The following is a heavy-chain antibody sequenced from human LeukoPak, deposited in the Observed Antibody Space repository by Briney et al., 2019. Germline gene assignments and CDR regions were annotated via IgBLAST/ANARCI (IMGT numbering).Heavy chain of an antibody. CDR2: INHSGST. CDR3: ARHCSSTSCYGTPIFDY. V-gene: IGHV4-34*01. J-gene: IGHJ4*02. Sequence: SETLSLTCAVYGGSFSGYYWSWIRQPPGKGLEWIGEINHSGSTNYNPSLKSRVTISTSKNRFSLRLSSVTAADTAVYYCARHCSSTSCYGTPIFDYWGQGILVTVSP. D-gene: IGHD2-2*01. CDR1: GGSFSGYY.